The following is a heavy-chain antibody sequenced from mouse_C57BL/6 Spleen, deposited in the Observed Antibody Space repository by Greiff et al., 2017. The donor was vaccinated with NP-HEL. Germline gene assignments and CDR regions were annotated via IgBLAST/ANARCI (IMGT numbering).Heavy chain of an antibody. J-gene: IGHJ2*01. V-gene: IGHV1-55*01. CDR3: ARGSLFDY. CDR1: GYTFTSYW. CDR2: IYPGSGSS. Sequence: VQLQQSGAELVQPGASVKMSCKASGYTFTSYWITWVKQRPGQGLEWIGDIYPGSGSSNYNEKFKGKATLTVDTSSSTAYMQLSSLTSEDSAVYYCARGSLFDYWGQGTTLTVSS.